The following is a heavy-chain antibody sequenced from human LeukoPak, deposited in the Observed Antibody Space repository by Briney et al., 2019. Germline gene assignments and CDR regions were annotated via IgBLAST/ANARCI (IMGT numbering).Heavy chain of an antibody. CDR2: INPDGSST. CDR1: GFTFSTSW. D-gene: IGHD4-11*01. CDR3: ARDLGYSNYEDPFDY. V-gene: IGHV3-74*01. Sequence: GGSLRLSCAASGFTFSTSWMHWVRQAPGKGLVWVSRINPDGSSTNYADSVKGRFTISRDNAKNTLYLQINTLRAEDTAVYYCARDLGYSNYEDPFDYWGQGTLVTVSS. J-gene: IGHJ4*02.